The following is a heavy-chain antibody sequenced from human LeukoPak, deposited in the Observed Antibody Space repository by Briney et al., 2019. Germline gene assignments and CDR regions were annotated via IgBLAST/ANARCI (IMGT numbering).Heavy chain of an antibody. V-gene: IGHV4-31*03. D-gene: IGHD1-1*01. J-gene: IGHJ6*02. CDR1: GGSISSGGYY. CDR2: IYYSGST. Sequence: SETLSLTCTVSGGSISSGGYYWSWIRQHPGKGLEWIGYIYYSGSTYYNPSLKSRVTISVDTSKNQFSLKLSSVTAADTAVYYCARSGTVTNYYYYGMDVWGQGTTVTVSS. CDR3: ARSGTVTNYYYYGMDV.